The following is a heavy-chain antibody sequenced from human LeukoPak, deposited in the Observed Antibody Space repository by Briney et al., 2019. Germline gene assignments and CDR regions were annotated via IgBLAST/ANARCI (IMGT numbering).Heavy chain of an antibody. J-gene: IGHJ4*02. CDR3: TKEMWDGYNKLFDY. CDR1: EFDFSSHA. Sequence: GGSLRLSCAASEFDFSSHAMTWVRQAPGKGLEWVSAISISGSKTYYADSVKGRFTISRDNSKNTLYLQMNSLRAEDTAVYYCTKEMWDGYNKLFDYWGQGTLVTVSS. D-gene: IGHD5-24*01. V-gene: IGHV3-23*01. CDR2: ISISGSKT.